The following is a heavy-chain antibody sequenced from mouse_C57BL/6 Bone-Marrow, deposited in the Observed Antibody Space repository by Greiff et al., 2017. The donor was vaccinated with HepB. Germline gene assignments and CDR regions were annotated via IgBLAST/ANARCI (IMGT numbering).Heavy chain of an antibody. D-gene: IGHD2-1*01. J-gene: IGHJ3*01. V-gene: IGHV1-26*01. CDR3: ARGYGNYEAWFAY. CDR2: INPNNGGT. CDR1: GYTFTDYY. Sequence: EVQLQQSGPELVKPGASVKISCKASGYTFTDYYMNWVNQSHGKSLEWIGDINPNNGGTSYNQKFKGKATLTVDKSSSTAYMVLRSLTAEDSAVYYCARGYGNYEAWFAYWGQGTLVTVSA.